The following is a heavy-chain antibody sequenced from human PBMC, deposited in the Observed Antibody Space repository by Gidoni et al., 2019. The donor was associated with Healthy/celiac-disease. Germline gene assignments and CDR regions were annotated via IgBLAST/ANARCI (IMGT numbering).Heavy chain of an antibody. J-gene: IGHJ3*02. CDR1: GDTFTSYD. CDR2: MNPNSGNT. Sequence: QVQLVQSGAEVKKPGASVKVSCKASGDTFTSYDINWVRQAPGQGLEWMGWMNPNSGNTGYAQKFQGRVTMTRNTSISTAYMELSSLRSEDTAVYYCARAEVPAAMNDAFDIWGQGTMVTVSS. D-gene: IGHD2-2*01. CDR3: ARAEVPAAMNDAFDI. V-gene: IGHV1-8*01.